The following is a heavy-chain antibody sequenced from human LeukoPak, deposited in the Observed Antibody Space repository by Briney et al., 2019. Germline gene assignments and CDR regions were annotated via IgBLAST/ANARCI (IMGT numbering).Heavy chain of an antibody. J-gene: IGHJ6*02. CDR3: AKETDQYYYYGMDV. Sequence: GGSLRLSCAASGFTFSSYAMSWVRQAPGKGLERVSAISGSVGSTYYADSAKGRFTISRENSKNTLYLHLESLRAEDRAVYYCAKETDQYYYYGMDVWGQGTTVTVSS. CDR1: GFTFSSYA. V-gene: IGHV3-23*01. CDR2: ISGSVGST.